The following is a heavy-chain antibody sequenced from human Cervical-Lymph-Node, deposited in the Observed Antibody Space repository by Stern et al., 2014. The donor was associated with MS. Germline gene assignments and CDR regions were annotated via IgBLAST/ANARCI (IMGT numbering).Heavy chain of an antibody. CDR2: INTGGTST. CDR3: ARVGGLGHCTTTYCYFHALDI. V-gene: IGHV3-11*01. Sequence: VQLVESGGGLVKPGGSLRLSCAASGFIFSDHYMSWVRQTPGKGLEWISYINTGGTSTFYADSVKGRFTISRDNARNSLFLQINSLRAEDTAVYYCARVGGLGHCTTTYCYFHALDIWGQGTLVTVSS. D-gene: IGHD2-2*01. J-gene: IGHJ3*02. CDR1: GFIFSDHY.